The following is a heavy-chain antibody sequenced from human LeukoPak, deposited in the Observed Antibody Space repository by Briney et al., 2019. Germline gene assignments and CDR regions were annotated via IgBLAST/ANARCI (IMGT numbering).Heavy chain of an antibody. V-gene: IGHV4-31*03. Sequence: PSQTLSLTCTVSRGSISSGGYYWPWIRQHPGKGLEWIGYIYYSGNTVYNPSLKSRVTISVDTSKNQFSLRLSSVTAADTAVYYCARRGYSNYENWLDPWGQGTLVTVSS. D-gene: IGHD4-11*01. CDR2: IYYSGNT. CDR3: ARRGYSNYENWLDP. CDR1: RGSISSGGYY. J-gene: IGHJ5*02.